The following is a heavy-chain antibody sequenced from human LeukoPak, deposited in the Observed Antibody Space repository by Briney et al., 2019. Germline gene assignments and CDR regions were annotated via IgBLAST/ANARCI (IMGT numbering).Heavy chain of an antibody. CDR1: GFTFSTYW. J-gene: IGHJ1*01. Sequence: GGSLRLSCAVSGFTFSTYWMCCVRLAPGTGLERVANIKPDGSEKYYVDSVKGRFTISRDNARNSLYLQMNSLRGEDTAVYYCARDENAYCSGDSCSYFQHWGQGTLVTVSS. CDR3: ARDENAYCSGDSCSYFQH. D-gene: IGHD2-15*01. CDR2: IKPDGSEK. V-gene: IGHV3-7*01.